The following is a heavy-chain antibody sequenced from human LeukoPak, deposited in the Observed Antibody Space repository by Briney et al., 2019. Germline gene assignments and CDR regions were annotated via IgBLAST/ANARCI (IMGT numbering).Heavy chain of an antibody. D-gene: IGHD5-18*01. CDR2: ISYDGSDK. J-gene: IGHJ6*02. V-gene: IGHV3-30*18. Sequence: PGRSLRLSCAASGFTFSPYGMHWVRQAPGKGLEWVALISYDGSDKYYADSVKGRFTISRDKSKNTLFLQMNSLRAEDTAMYFCAKDQYSRYYGMDVWGQGTTVTVSS. CDR3: AKDQYSRYYGMDV. CDR1: GFTFSPYG.